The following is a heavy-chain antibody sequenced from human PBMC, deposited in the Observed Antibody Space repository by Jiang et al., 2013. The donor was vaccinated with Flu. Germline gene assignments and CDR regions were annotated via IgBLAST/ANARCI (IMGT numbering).Heavy chain of an antibody. CDR3: AKGRSGSWSYYALDV. CDR2: IRYDGTNK. D-gene: IGHD1-26*01. CDR1: RFPFSSYG. V-gene: IGHV3-30*02. J-gene: IGHJ6*02. Sequence: QLLESGGGVVQPGGSLRLSCAASRFPFSSYGMHWVRQAPVKGLEWVAFIRYDGTNKYSADSLKGRFTISRDNSKNTLYLQMNSLRPEDTAVYYCAKGRSGSWSYYALDVWGQGTTVTVSS.